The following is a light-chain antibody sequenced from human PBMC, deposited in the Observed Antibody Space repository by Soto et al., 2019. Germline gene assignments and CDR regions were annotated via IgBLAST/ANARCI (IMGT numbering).Light chain of an antibody. Sequence: DVKLTQSPSSLYASVGDTVTITCRASPSIGSYLNWYQHKPGSAPKLLVFAADTLKSGVPSRFSGRGFNREFTLTVTSLQPDDFATYYCQQNYNVPYTFVQGTRLE. V-gene: IGKV1-39*01. CDR1: PSIGSY. CDR3: QQNYNVPYT. J-gene: IGKJ2*01. CDR2: AAD.